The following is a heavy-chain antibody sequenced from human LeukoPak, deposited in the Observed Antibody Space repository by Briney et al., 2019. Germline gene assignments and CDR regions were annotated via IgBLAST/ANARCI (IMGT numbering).Heavy chain of an antibody. CDR2: IYYSGYT. CDR1: VGSISSYY. V-gene: IGHV4-59*01. Sequence: SETLSLTCTVSVGSISSYYWSWVRQPPGKGLEWMGYIYYSGYTNYNPSIKSPVTISANTSKRQFSLKLSSVTAADTAVYYCARTTMVRGTYYMDVWGKGTTVTISS. D-gene: IGHD3-10*01. J-gene: IGHJ6*03. CDR3: ARTTMVRGTYYMDV.